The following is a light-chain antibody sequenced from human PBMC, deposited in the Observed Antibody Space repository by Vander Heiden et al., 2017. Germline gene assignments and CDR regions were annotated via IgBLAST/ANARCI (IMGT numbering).Light chain of an antibody. CDR3: AAWDDSRNGWV. CDR2: SND. CDR1: SSNIGSNT. V-gene: IGLV1-44*01. J-gene: IGLJ3*02. Sequence: QSVLTQPPSASGTPGQRVTISCSGSSSNIGSNTVSWYQQLTGTAPKLLIYSNDQRPSGVPDRFSGSKSGTSASLAISGLQSEDEADYYCAAWDDSRNGWVFGGGTKLTVL.